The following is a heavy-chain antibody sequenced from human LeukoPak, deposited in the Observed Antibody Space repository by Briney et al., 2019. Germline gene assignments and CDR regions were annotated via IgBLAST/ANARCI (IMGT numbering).Heavy chain of an antibody. CDR3: AKGGYCSATRCYVGKGMDD. Sequence: GRSLRLSCAASGFTFDTYGMHWVRQAPGKGLEWVAVISHDGVDKYYADSVKSRFTISRDNSKNTVSLQVNSLRAEDTAAYYCAKGGYCSATRCYVGKGMDDWGQGTLVTVSS. D-gene: IGHD2-2*01. CDR2: ISHDGVDK. J-gene: IGHJ4*02. V-gene: IGHV3-30*18. CDR1: GFTFDTYG.